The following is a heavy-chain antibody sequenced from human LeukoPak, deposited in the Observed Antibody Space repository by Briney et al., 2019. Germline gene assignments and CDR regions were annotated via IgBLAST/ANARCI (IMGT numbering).Heavy chain of an antibody. CDR1: GFTFRNYG. CDR2: ISGSGGST. Sequence: PGGTLRLSCAASGFTFRNYGMSWVRQAPGKGLEWVSAISGSGGSTYNADSVKGRFTISRDNSKNTLYLQMNSLRAEDTAVYYCAKGQDFWSGTDAFDIWGQGTMVTVSS. CDR3: AKGQDFWSGTDAFDI. D-gene: IGHD3-3*01. J-gene: IGHJ3*02. V-gene: IGHV3-23*01.